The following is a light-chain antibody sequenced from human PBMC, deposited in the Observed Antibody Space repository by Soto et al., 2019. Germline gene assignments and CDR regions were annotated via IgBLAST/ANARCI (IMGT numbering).Light chain of an antibody. J-gene: IGKJ2*01. Sequence: AIRMTQSPSSFSASTGDRVSITCRASQGISRYLAWYQQKPGKAPNLLIYGASNLQSGVPSRFSGSGSGTDFSLTISRLQSEDFATYYCQQYYTYPYTFGQGTKLEIK. CDR3: QQYYTYPYT. CDR2: GAS. V-gene: IGKV1-8*01. CDR1: QGISRY.